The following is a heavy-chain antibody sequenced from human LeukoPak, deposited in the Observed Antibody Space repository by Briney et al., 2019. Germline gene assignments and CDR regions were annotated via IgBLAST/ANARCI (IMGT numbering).Heavy chain of an antibody. V-gene: IGHV4-34*01. D-gene: IGHD2-8*02. CDR2: VNYIGIT. CDR1: GGSFGGHS. J-gene: IGHJ4*02. CDR3: VLAMSGALTD. Sequence: PSETLSLICAVSGGSFGGHSWTWIRQTPGKGLEWIGEVNYIGITDYNPSLKSRVTISIDTSRDQFSLNLASVTAADTGIYYCVLAMSGALTDWGQGTRGAVSS.